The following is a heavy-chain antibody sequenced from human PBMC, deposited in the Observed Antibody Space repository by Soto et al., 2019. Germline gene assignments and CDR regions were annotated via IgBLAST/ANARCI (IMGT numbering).Heavy chain of an antibody. CDR2: ISSSSSTI. V-gene: IGHV3-48*01. CDR1: GFTFSSYI. Sequence: EVQLVESGGGLVQPGGSLRLSCAASGFTFSSYIMNWVRQAPGKGLEWVSYISSSSSTIYYADSVKGRFTISRDNAKNSMYLQMNSLRAEDTAVYYCARAGGGSWSGGSCPGYSYYYYMDVWGKGTTVNVSS. CDR3: ARAGGGSWSGGSCPGYSYYYYMDV. J-gene: IGHJ6*03. D-gene: IGHD2-15*01.